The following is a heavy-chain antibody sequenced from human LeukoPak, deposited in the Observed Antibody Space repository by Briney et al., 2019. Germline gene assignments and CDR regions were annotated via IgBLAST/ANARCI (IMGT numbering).Heavy chain of an antibody. V-gene: IGHV3-74*01. CDR2: INRDESVA. Sequence: GGSLRLSCAASGFTLSKSCMYWIRQAPGRGLVWVSRINRDESVAEYADSVKGRFTISRDNAKNTLFLQMNSLRVEDTAVYYCARGPDHGGSYYHDWGQGTPVTVSS. J-gene: IGHJ4*02. CDR1: GFTLSKSC. D-gene: IGHD1-26*01. CDR3: ARGPDHGGSYYHD.